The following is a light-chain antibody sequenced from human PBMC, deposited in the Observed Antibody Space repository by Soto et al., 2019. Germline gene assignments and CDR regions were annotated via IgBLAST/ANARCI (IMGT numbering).Light chain of an antibody. Sequence: ETVLTQSPGTLSLSPGETATLSCRASQSIGSNSLAWYQQKPGQPPRLLIYGASNRATDIPDRFSGSGSGTDFTLTITRLDSEDSAVYDCQQYEHSPITFGQGTRLEI. V-gene: IGKV3-20*01. J-gene: IGKJ5*01. CDR1: QSIGSNS. CDR2: GAS. CDR3: QQYEHSPIT.